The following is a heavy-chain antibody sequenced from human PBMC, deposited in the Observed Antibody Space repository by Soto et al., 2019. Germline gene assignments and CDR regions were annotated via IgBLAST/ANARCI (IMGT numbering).Heavy chain of an antibody. CDR2: MFYSGLT. CDR3: APLTVSLSGPYGIHV. Sequence: SETLSLTCSISGYSVSSSEYYWAWIRQPPGKGLEWIGSMFYSGLTYYNPSLKSRVTLSVDTSKNQSSVRLNSVTATDTAVYYCAPLTVSLSGPYGIHVWGQGTTVTVSS. CDR1: GYSVSSSEYY. V-gene: IGHV4-39*01. D-gene: IGHD2-15*01. J-gene: IGHJ6*02.